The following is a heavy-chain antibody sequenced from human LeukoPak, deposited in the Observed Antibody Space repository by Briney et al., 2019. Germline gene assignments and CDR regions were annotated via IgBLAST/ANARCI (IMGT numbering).Heavy chain of an antibody. J-gene: IGHJ4*02. V-gene: IGHV3-23*01. CDR1: GFTFNIYG. CDR2: ISSGGDRT. D-gene: IGHD6-13*01. CDR3: AKRHPLAAAATSYFDN. Sequence: GSLRISSAASGFTFNIYGMSWVRQAPGKGVEGVSTISSGGDRTYYADSVEGRFTISRDNSKNKLYLQMDSLRVDDTAVYYCAKRHPLAAAATSYFDNWGQGTLVTVSS.